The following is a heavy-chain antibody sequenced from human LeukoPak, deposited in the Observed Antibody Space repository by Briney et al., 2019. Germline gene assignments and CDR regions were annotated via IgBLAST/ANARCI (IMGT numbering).Heavy chain of an antibody. V-gene: IGHV3-48*04. CDR2: ISSSGSSI. Sequence: PGGSLRLSCAASGFTFSSYGMHWVRQAPGRGLEWVSYISSSGSSIYYVDSVKGRFIISRDNAKNSLFLQMNSLRAEDTAVYYCARRGYYDTSGYLFDDWGQGTLVTVSS. CDR1: GFTFSSYG. J-gene: IGHJ4*02. CDR3: ARRGYYDTSGYLFDD. D-gene: IGHD3-22*01.